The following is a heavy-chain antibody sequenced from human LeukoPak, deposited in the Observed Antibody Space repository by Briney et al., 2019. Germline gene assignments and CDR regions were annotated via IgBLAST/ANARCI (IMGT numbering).Heavy chain of an antibody. J-gene: IGHJ6*03. CDR1: GYTFTSYG. V-gene: IGHV1-69*13. D-gene: IGHD3-3*01. Sequence: SVKVSCKASGYTFTSYGISWVRQAPGQGLEWMGGIIPIFGTANYAQKFQGRVTITADESTSTAYMELSSLRSKDTAVYYCARGSITIFGVVIMGYYYYYMDVWGKGTTVTVSS. CDR3: ARGSITIFGVVIMGYYYYYMDV. CDR2: IIPIFGTA.